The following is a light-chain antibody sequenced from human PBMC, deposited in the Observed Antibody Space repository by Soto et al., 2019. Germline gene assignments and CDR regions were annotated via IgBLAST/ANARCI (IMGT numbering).Light chain of an antibody. V-gene: IGLV2-11*01. CDR2: DVN. CDR1: SGNVGGYNY. Sequence: QSALTQPRSVSGSPGQSVTISCTGTSGNVGGYNYVSWYQQHPGRAPKLVIFDVNKRHSGVPDRFSGSKSGNTASLTISGLQPEDEADYYCCSYVGTPLVGGGTKLTVL. CDR3: CSYVGTPL. J-gene: IGLJ2*01.